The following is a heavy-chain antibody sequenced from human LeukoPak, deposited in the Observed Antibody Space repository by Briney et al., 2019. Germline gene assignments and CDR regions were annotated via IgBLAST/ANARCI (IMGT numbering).Heavy chain of an antibody. D-gene: IGHD6-19*01. CDR2: INSDGSST. CDR1: GFTFSGYW. Sequence: GGSLRLSCAASGFTFSGYWMHWVRQAPGKGLVWVSRINSDGSSTSYADSVKGRFTISRDSAKNTLYLQMNSLRVEDTAVYYCARVLGDSGWYLGWFDPWGQGTLVTVSS. V-gene: IGHV3-74*01. CDR3: ARVLGDSGWYLGWFDP. J-gene: IGHJ5*02.